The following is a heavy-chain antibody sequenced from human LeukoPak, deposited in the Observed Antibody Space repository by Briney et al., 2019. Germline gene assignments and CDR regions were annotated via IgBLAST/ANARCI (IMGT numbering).Heavy chain of an antibody. D-gene: IGHD3-10*01. Sequence: QPGGSLRLSCAASGFTFSSYAMSWVRQAPGKGLEWVSAISGSGGSTYDADSVKGRFTISRDNSKNTLYLQMNSLRAEDTAVYYCAKSGDWRFGELLYFDYWGQGTLVTVSS. CDR1: GFTFSSYA. V-gene: IGHV3-23*01. CDR2: ISGSGGST. CDR3: AKSGDWRFGELLYFDY. J-gene: IGHJ4*02.